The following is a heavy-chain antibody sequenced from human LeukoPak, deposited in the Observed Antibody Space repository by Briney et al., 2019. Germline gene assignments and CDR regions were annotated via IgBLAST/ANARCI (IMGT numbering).Heavy chain of an antibody. D-gene: IGHD1-1*01. CDR2: INPYSGAL. CDR3: ATATVTHTRDP. V-gene: IGHV1-2*02. CDR1: GYTFIDFY. Sequence: GASVKVSCQTSGYTFIDFYLNWVRQAPGQGLEWMGWINPYSGALISAQSLQGRLTAKSYTSTGTANMRLDDPASSYTAVYCSATATVTHTRDPWGQGTLVTVSS. J-gene: IGHJ5*02.